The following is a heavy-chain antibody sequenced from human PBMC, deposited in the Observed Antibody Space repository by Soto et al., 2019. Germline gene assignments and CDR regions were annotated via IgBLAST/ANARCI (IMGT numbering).Heavy chain of an antibody. V-gene: IGHV3-23*01. CDR3: AKDLLVRIFGVAPDFDY. Sequence: EVQLLESGVGLVQPGGSLRLSCAASGFTFISYAMSWVRQAPGKGLEWVSAISGSGGSTYYADSVKGRFTISRDNSKNTLYLQMNSLRAEDTAVYYCAKDLLVRIFGVAPDFDYWGQGTLVTVSS. CDR2: ISGSGGST. CDR1: GFTFISYA. D-gene: IGHD3-3*01. J-gene: IGHJ4*02.